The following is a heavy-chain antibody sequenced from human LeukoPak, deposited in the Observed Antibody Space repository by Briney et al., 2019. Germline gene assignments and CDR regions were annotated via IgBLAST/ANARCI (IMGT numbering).Heavy chain of an antibody. J-gene: IGHJ4*02. CDR3: ARNLLDIADPWESSGY. CDR2: INPNSGNT. Sequence: ASVKVSCKASGYTFTGYYMHWVRQAPGQGLEWMGWINPNSGNTGYAQKFQGRVTMTRNTSISTAHMELSSLRSEDTAVYYCARNLLDIADPWESSGYWGQGTLVTVSS. D-gene: IGHD5-12*01. V-gene: IGHV1-8*02. CDR1: GYTFTGYY.